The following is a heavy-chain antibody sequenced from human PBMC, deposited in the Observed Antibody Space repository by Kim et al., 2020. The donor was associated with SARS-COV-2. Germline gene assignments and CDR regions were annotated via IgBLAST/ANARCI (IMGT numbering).Heavy chain of an antibody. D-gene: IGHD3-3*01. V-gene: IGHV4-39*01. J-gene: IGHJ5*02. CDR3: ARLQLRRITIFGVVEKGNWLDP. Sequence: SETLSLTSASGPALRPSTQHPCLPFRPPPRTRPQWLAPIYYSGSTYYNPSLKSRVTISVDTSKNQFSLNLSSVTAADTAVYYCARLQLRRITIFGVVEKGNWLDPWGQGALATVSS. CDR1: PALRPSTQHP. CDR2: IYYSGST.